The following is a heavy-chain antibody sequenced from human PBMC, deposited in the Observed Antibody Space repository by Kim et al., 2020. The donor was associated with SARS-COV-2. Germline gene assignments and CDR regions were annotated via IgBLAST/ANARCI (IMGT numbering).Heavy chain of an antibody. Sequence: ASVKVSCKASGYTFTSYAMNWVRQAPGQGLEWMGWINTNTGNPTYAQGFTGRFVFSLDTSVSTAYLQISSLKAEDTAVYYCAGKQQLVRSSYYYYGMDVWGQGTTVTVSS. D-gene: IGHD6-13*01. V-gene: IGHV7-4-1*02. CDR1: GYTFTSYA. CDR3: AGKQQLVRSSYYYYGMDV. CDR2: INTNTGNP. J-gene: IGHJ6*02.